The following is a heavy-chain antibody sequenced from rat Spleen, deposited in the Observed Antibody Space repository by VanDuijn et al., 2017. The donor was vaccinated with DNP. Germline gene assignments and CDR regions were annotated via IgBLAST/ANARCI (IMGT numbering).Heavy chain of an antibody. D-gene: IGHD1-3*01. CDR3: ARHGRVTTVATYWYFDF. J-gene: IGHJ1*01. CDR1: GYSITSSYR. Sequence: EVQLQESGPGLVKPSQSLSLTCSVTGYSITSSYRWNWIRKFPGNKLEWMGSVNSAGTTNYNPSLTSRISITRDTSKNQFFLQVNSVTTEDTATYYCARHGRVTTVATYWYFDFWGPGTMVTVSS. CDR2: VNSAGTT. V-gene: IGHV3-3*01.